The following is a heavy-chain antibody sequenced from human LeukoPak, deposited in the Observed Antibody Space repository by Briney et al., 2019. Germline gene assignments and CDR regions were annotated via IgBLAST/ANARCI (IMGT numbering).Heavy chain of an antibody. J-gene: IGHJ4*02. CDR1: GFTFSSYA. CDR3: AKKMSKSTTYFDH. CDR2: ISGSGGST. D-gene: IGHD4-11*01. V-gene: IGHV3-23*01. Sequence: GGSLRLSCAASGFTFSSYAMSWVRQAPGKGLEWVSAISGSGGSTYYADSVKGRFTISRDNSKNTLNLQMNSLRTEDTGVYYCAKKMSKSTTYFDHWGQGTLVTVSS.